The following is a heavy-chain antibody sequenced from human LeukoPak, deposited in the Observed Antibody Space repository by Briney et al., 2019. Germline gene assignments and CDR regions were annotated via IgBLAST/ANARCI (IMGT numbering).Heavy chain of an antibody. CDR1: GFNFNMFA. V-gene: IGHV3-23*01. Sequence: GGSLRLSCTGSGFNFNMFAMNWVRQAPGQGLEWVSGLSRGGGTTNYADSVKGRFTISRDKSKNMVFLQMNSLRPEDTAVYYCAKGRYCSNGVCQYFDYWGQGTLVTVSS. J-gene: IGHJ4*02. CDR2: LSRGGGTT. D-gene: IGHD2-8*01. CDR3: AKGRYCSNGVCQYFDY.